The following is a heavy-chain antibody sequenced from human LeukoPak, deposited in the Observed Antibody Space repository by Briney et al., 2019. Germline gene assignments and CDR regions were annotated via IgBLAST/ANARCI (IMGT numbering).Heavy chain of an antibody. CDR3: ARCVTTDYYYYIDV. J-gene: IGHJ6*03. V-gene: IGHV4-59*01. Sequence: PSETLSLTCTVSGGSISSYYWSWIRQPPGKGLEWIGYIYYSGSTNYNPSLKSRVTMSVDTSKNQFSLKLSSVTAADTAVYYCARCVTTDYYYYIDVWGKGTTVTVSS. CDR2: IYYSGST. CDR1: GGSISSYY. D-gene: IGHD4-11*01.